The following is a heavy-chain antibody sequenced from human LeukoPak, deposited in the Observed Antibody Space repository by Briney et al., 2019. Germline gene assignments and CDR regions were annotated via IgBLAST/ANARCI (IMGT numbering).Heavy chain of an antibody. J-gene: IGHJ5*02. V-gene: IGHV1-18*01. D-gene: IGHD3-9*01. Sequence: ASVKVSCKASGYPFTTYGITWVRQAPGQGLEWMGWISTYNGDTNYAQNFQGRVTMTTDTSTSTAYIELGSLTSDDTAAYYCAREWWGYDVLTGDNWFDPWGQGTLVTVSS. CDR1: GYPFTTYG. CDR2: ISTYNGDT. CDR3: AREWWGYDVLTGDNWFDP.